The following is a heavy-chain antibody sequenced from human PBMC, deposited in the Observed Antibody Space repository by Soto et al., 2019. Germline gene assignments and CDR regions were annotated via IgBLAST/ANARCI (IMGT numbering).Heavy chain of an antibody. D-gene: IGHD5-18*01. V-gene: IGHV5-10-1*01. CDR1: GYSFTSYW. J-gene: IGHJ6*02. CDR2: IDPSDSYT. Sequence: PVELRKVSRRGSGYSFTSYWMSRVRQLPGKGLEWMGRIDPSDSYTNYSPSFQGHVTISADKSISTAYLQWSSLKASDTAMYYCARVQLKGSAGMDVWGQGTTV. CDR3: ARVQLKGSAGMDV.